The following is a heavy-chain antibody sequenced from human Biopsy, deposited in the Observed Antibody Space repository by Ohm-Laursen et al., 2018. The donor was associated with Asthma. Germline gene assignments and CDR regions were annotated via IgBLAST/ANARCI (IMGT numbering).Heavy chain of an antibody. CDR1: YGSITSGGFY. CDR2: FYYKGGT. J-gene: IGHJ4*02. D-gene: IGHD3-22*01. CDR3: ARAQDYYDSRGYYRSFDY. V-gene: IGHV4-31*03. Sequence: TLSLTCTVSYGSITSGGFYLTRIPPHPRKGLGWVGFFYYKGGTYYNPSLKSRVSISIDTSKNQFSLKLSSVTAADTAVYYCARAQDYYDSRGYYRSFDYWGQGTLVTVSS.